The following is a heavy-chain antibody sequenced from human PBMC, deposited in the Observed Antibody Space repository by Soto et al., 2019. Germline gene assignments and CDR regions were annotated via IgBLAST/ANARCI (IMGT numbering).Heavy chain of an antibody. D-gene: IGHD6-13*01. V-gene: IGHV4-59*08. CDR1: GGSISSYY. CDR3: ARAGYSNWFDP. CDR2: IYYSGST. Sequence: SETLSLTCTVSGGSISSYYWSWIRQPPGKGLEWIGYIYYSGSTNYNPSLKSRVTISVDTAKNQFSLKLSSVTAADTAVYYCARAGYSNWFDPWGQGTLVTVSS. J-gene: IGHJ5*02.